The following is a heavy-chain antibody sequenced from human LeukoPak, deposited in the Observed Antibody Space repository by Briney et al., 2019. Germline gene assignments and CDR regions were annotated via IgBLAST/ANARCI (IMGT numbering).Heavy chain of an antibody. J-gene: IGHJ6*04. CDR3: AELGSTMIGGV. CDR2: ISYDGSNK. V-gene: IGHV3-30*18. D-gene: IGHD3-10*02. CDR1: GFTFSSYG. Sequence: GGSLRLSCAASGFTFSSYGMHWVRQAPGKGLEWVAVISYDGSNKYYADSVKGRFTISRDNAKNSLYLQMNSLRAEDTAVYYCAELGSTMIGGVWGKGTTVTISS.